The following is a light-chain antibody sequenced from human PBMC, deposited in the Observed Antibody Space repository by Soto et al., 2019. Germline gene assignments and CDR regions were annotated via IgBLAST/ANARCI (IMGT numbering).Light chain of an antibody. Sequence: DVVMTQSPLSLPVTLGQPATISCRSSQSLVSSDGNTYLNWFQQRPGQSPRRLIYKVSNRGSGVPDRFSGSGSGTDFTLRISRVEAEDVGVYYCMQATRWPGTFGQGTKVEIK. V-gene: IGKV2-30*01. CDR3: MQATRWPGT. J-gene: IGKJ1*01. CDR2: KVS. CDR1: QSLVSSDGNTY.